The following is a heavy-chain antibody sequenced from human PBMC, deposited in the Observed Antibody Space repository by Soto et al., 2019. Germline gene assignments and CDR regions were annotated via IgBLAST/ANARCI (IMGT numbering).Heavy chain of an antibody. V-gene: IGHV2-5*02. CDR3: AHRSARQLELRN. Sequence: QITLKESGPTLVKPTQTLTLTCTSSGFALSTGVVGVGWIRQPPGKALEWLGFIFWDDDKRYSPSLKSRLTITKDTSKNQVVLTITNMDPVDTATYYCAHRSARQLELRNWGQGTLVTVSS. CDR1: GFALSTGVVG. CDR2: IFWDDDK. D-gene: IGHD1-7*01. J-gene: IGHJ4*02.